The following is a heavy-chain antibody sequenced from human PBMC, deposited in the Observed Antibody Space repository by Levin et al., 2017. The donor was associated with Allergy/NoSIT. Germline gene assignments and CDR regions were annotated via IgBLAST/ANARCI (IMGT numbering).Heavy chain of an antibody. CDR1: GGSISGYY. J-gene: IGHJ4*02. CDR3: ARGLAGSSRYTHGY. CDR2: IHYTGVT. D-gene: IGHD3-16*02. V-gene: IGHV4-59*01. Sequence: SETLSLTCTVSGGSISGYYWTWIREPPGKGLEWIGHIHYTGVTNYNPSLKSRVAMSIDMSKNQFSLKLSSVTAADTAMYYCARGLAGSSRYTHGYWGQGTLVTVSS.